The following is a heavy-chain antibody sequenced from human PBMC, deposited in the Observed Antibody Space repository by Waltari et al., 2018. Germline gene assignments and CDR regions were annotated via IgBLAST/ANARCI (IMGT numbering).Heavy chain of an antibody. CDR3: ARSHTTVTDFDP. Sequence: QVQLVQSGAEVKKPGASGKVSCKAYGYTFSGYCRYWVRQAPGQGLEWMGWINPNSGGTHYAQKFQGRVTMTRDTSISTVYMELSSLRSDDTAVYYCARSHTTVTDFDPRGQGTLVTVSS. J-gene: IGHJ5*02. CDR1: GYTFSGYC. CDR2: INPNSGGT. V-gene: IGHV1-2*02. D-gene: IGHD4-17*01.